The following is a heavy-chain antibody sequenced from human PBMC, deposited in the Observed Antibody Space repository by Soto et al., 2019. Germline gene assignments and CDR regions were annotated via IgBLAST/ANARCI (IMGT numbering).Heavy chain of an antibody. V-gene: IGHV3-23*01. J-gene: IGHJ4*01. Sequence: GGSLRLACVASGFTFSSHVTSWVRQAPGKGLEWVSSISVSGDGTYYADSVKGRFTISRDNSKSTLYLQMNSLRADDTAVYYCAKRLTIYFDYWGHGTLVTV. D-gene: IGHD3-9*01. CDR2: ISVSGDGT. CDR3: AKRLTIYFDY. CDR1: GFTFSSHV.